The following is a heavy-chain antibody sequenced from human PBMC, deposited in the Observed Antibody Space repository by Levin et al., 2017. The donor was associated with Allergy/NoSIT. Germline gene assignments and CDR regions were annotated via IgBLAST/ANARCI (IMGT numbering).Heavy chain of an antibody. V-gene: IGHV4-59*01. CDR1: GGSITNYY. Sequence: SHTLSLTCTVSGGSITNYYWSWIRQPPGKGLEWIGYIYYSGSTNYNPSLKSRVTISVDTSKNQFSLKLSSVTAADSAVYYCARDRTKAAAGGGHYYYGMDVWGQGTMVTVSS. J-gene: IGHJ6*02. CDR3: ARDRTKAAAGGGHYYYGMDV. D-gene: IGHD6-13*01. CDR2: IYYSGST.